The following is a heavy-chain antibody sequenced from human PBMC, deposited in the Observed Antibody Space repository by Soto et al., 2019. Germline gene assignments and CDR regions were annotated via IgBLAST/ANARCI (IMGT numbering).Heavy chain of an antibody. Sequence: EVQLLESGGGLVQPGGSLRLSCAASGFSFSTYAMHWVRQAPGKGLEWVSAISGSGGSTYYAASVKGRFTISRDNSKSTLYLQMNSLRADDTAVYYCAKVKFDFWDGYEYWGQGTLVTVSS. CDR2: ISGSGGST. V-gene: IGHV3-23*01. J-gene: IGHJ4*02. D-gene: IGHD3-3*01. CDR3: AKVKFDFWDGYEY. CDR1: GFSFSTYA.